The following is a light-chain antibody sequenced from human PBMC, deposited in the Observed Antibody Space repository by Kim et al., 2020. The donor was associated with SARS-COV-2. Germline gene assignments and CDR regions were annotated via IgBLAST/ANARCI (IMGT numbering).Light chain of an antibody. Sequence: DIQMTQSPSSLSASVGDRVTITCRASQSISSFLNWYQQKPGKAPKFLISDASSLQSGVPSRFTGSGSGTDFTLTISSLQPEDFATYYCQQSYSTPYAFGQGTKLEI. V-gene: IGKV1-39*01. CDR1: QSISSF. CDR2: DAS. J-gene: IGKJ2*01. CDR3: QQSYSTPYA.